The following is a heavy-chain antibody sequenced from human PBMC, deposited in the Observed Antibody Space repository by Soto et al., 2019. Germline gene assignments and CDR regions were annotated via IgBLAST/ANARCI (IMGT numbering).Heavy chain of an antibody. Sequence: GGSLRLSCAASGFTFSSYGMHWGRQAPGKGLERVAVISYDGSNKYYADSVKGRFTIPRDNSKNTLYLQMNSLRAEDTAVYYCAKTGQQQEEGMDVWGQGTTVTVSS. CDR2: ISYDGSNK. D-gene: IGHD6-13*01. CDR1: GFTFSSYG. V-gene: IGHV3-30*18. J-gene: IGHJ6*02. CDR3: AKTGQQQEEGMDV.